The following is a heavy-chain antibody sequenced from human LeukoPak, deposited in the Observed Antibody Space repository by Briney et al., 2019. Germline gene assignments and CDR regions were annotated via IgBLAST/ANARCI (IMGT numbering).Heavy chain of an antibody. J-gene: IGHJ4*02. Sequence: GGSLRLSCAASGFTFRNYWMSWVRQAPGKGLEWVANIKQDGSDKYHVDSVTGRFTISRDNAKNSLYLEMNSLRAEDTAAYYCARWATSFDLWGQGALVTVSS. V-gene: IGHV3-7*01. CDR1: GFTFRNYW. D-gene: IGHD6-6*01. CDR2: IKQDGSDK. CDR3: ARWATSFDL.